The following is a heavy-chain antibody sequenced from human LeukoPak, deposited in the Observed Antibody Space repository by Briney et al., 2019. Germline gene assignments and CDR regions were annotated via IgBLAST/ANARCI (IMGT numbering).Heavy chain of an antibody. CDR1: GFTFSSYA. D-gene: IGHD3-10*01. Sequence: QSGGSLRLSCAASGFTFSSYAMHWVRQAPGTGLQWVSFMSYDGSNEYYADSVKGRFTISRDNSKNTPYLQMNSLSAEDTAVYYGAREGYYYSSESHQADAFDVWGHGTMVTVSS. V-gene: IGHV3-30*04. CDR2: MSYDGSNE. CDR3: AREGYYYSSESHQADAFDV. J-gene: IGHJ3*01.